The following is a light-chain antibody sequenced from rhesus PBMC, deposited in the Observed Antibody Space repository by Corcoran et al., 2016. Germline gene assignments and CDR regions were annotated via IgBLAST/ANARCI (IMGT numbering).Light chain of an antibody. CDR2: SAY. CDR1: ESVGSY. J-gene: IGKJ1*01. Sequence: EIVMTQSPATLSLSPGETATLSCRASESVGSYLAWYQQKPGQAPKLLVHSAYFRATGIPDRFSGSGSRTEFTLPISSLEPGDVGVYHCPQYNDLLPWTFGQGTKVEIK. V-gene: IGKV3-40*03. CDR3: PQYNDLLPWT.